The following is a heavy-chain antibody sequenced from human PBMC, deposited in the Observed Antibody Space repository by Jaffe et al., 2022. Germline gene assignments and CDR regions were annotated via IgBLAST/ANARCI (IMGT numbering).Heavy chain of an antibody. CDR1: GFSLSTSGVG. J-gene: IGHJ4*02. Sequence: QITLKESGPTLVKPTQTLTLTCTFSGFSLSTSGVGVGWIRQPPGKALEWLALIYWDDDKRYSPSLRSRLTITKDTSKNQVVLTMTNMDPVDTATYYCARRRLDYGGNLGAFDYWGQGTLVTVSS. V-gene: IGHV2-5*02. CDR2: IYWDDDK. CDR3: ARRRLDYGGNLGAFDY. D-gene: IGHD4-17*01.